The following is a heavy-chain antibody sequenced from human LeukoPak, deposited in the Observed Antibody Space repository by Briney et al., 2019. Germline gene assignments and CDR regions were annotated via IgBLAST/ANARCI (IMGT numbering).Heavy chain of an antibody. CDR1: GFTFSSYG. D-gene: IGHD6-19*01. J-gene: IGHJ4*02. Sequence: GGSLRLSCAASGFTFSSYGMHWVRQAPGKGLEWVAVISYDGSSEYYADSVKGRFTISRDNSKNTLYLQMNSLRAEDTAVYYCAKDRLRYSSGWYAAFDYWGQGTLVTVSS. CDR2: ISYDGSSE. CDR3: AKDRLRYSSGWYAAFDY. V-gene: IGHV3-30*18.